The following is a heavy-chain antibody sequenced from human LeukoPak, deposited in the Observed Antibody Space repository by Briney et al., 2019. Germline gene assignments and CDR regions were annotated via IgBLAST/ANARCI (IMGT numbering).Heavy chain of an antibody. J-gene: IGHJ5*02. CDR2: ISAYNGNT. Sequence: GASVKVSCKASGYTFTSYGISWVRQAPGQGLEWMGWISAYNGNTNYAQKLQGRVTMTTDTSTSTAYMELRSLRSDDTAVCYCARKSDRGGRENWFDPWGQGTLVTVSS. D-gene: IGHD1-26*01. CDR3: ARKSDRGGRENWFDP. V-gene: IGHV1-18*01. CDR1: GYTFTSYG.